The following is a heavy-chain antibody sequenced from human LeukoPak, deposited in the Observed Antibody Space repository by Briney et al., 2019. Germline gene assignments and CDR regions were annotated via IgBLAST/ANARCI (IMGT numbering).Heavy chain of an antibody. CDR1: GGSFSGYY. J-gene: IGHJ5*02. D-gene: IGHD6-13*01. CDR3: ARARTGYSSSWYMSWFGP. V-gene: IGHV4-34*01. Sequence: PSETLSLTCAVYGGSFSGYYWSWIRQPPGKGLEWIGEISHSGSTNYNPSLKSRVTISVDTSKNQFPLKLSSVTAADTAVYYCARARTGYSSSWYMSWFGPWGQGTLVTVSP. CDR2: ISHSGST.